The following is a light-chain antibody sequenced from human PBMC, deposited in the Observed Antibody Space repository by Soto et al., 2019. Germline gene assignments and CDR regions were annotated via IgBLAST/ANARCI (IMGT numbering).Light chain of an antibody. Sequence: QSALTQPASVSGSPGQSITISCTGTSRDVGGYNYVSWYQQHPGKAPKLMIYEVSNRPSGVSDRFSGSKSGNTASLTISGRQAEDEADYYCSSYTSSSTLVFGGGTKVTVL. CDR2: EVS. CDR1: SRDVGGYNY. J-gene: IGLJ2*01. CDR3: SSYTSSSTLV. V-gene: IGLV2-14*01.